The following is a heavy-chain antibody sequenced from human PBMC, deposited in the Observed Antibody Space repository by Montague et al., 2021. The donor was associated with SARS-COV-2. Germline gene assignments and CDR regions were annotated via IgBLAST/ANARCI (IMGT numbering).Heavy chain of an antibody. J-gene: IGHJ6*02. CDR2: INSDGSST. D-gene: IGHD3-3*01. CDR3: ARVYYDFWSGSTANWYYGMDA. CDR1: GFTFSSYW. V-gene: IGHV3-74*01. Sequence: SLRLSCAASGFTFSSYWMHWVRQAPGKGLVWVSRINSDGSSTSYADSVKGRFTISRDNAKNTLYLQMNSLRAEDTAVYYCARVYYDFWSGSTANWYYGMDAWGQGTTGTVSS.